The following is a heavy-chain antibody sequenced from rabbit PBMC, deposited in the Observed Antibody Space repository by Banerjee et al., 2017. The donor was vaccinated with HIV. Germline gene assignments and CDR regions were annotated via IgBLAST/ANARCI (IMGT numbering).Heavy chain of an antibody. CDR1: GFSFTSNYW. V-gene: IGHV1S45*01. CDR3: ARDGDEYGGIALDF. D-gene: IGHD2-1*01. CDR2: IHTSHGST. Sequence: QEQLEESGGDLVKPEGSLTLTCTASGFSFTSNYWICWVRQAAGKGLEWIACIHTSHGSTAYASWAKGRFTISKTSSTVDLKMTSLTAADTATYFCARDGDEYGGIALDFWGPGTLVTVS. J-gene: IGHJ6*01.